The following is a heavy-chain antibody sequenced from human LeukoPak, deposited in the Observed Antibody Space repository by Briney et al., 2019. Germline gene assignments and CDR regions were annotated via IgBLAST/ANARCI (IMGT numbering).Heavy chain of an antibody. CDR1: GFTFSSYS. CDR2: ISSSSSTI. Sequence: GGSLRLSCAASGFTFSSYSMNWVRQAPGKGLEWVSYISSSSSTIYYADSVKGRFTISRDNSKNTLSLQMNSLRAEDTAVYYCAKGPNYNILTGWRKTHNAFDIWGQGTMVTVSS. V-gene: IGHV3-48*01. J-gene: IGHJ3*02. CDR3: AKGPNYNILTGWRKTHNAFDI. D-gene: IGHD3-9*01.